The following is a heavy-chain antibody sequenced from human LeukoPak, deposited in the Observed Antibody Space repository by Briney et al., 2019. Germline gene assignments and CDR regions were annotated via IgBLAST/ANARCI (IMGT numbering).Heavy chain of an antibody. J-gene: IGHJ6*03. Sequence: SVKVSCKASGGTFSSYASSWVRQAPGQGLEWMGGIIPIFGTANYAQKFQGRVTITADKSTSTVYMELSSLRSEDTAVYYCARGPGGSGYPYYYYYYMDVWGKGTTVTVSS. CDR1: GGTFSSYA. V-gene: IGHV1-69*06. CDR2: IIPIFGTA. CDR3: ARGPGGSGYPYYYYYYMDV. D-gene: IGHD3-3*01.